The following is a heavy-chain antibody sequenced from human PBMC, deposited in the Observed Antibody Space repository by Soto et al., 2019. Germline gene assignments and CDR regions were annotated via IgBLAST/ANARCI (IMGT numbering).Heavy chain of an antibody. CDR3: TTSSYCSGGSCYSYYYYYGMDV. CDR2: IKSKTDGGTT. D-gene: IGHD2-15*01. V-gene: IGHV3-15*01. CDR1: GFTFSNAW. J-gene: IGHJ6*02. Sequence: LRLSCAASGFTFSNAWMSLVRQAPLKGLEWVGRIKSKTDGGTTDYTAPVKGRFTISRDDSKNTLYLQMNSLKTEDTAVYYCTTSSYCSGGSCYSYYYYYGMDVWGQGTTVTVSS.